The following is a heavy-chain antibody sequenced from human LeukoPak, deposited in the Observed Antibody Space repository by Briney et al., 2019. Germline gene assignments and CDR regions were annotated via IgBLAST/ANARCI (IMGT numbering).Heavy chain of an antibody. CDR1: GFTFSGYP. Sequence: GGSLRLSCAASGFTFSGYPIHWVRQAPGKGLEWVAVISYDGSNKYYADSVKGRFSISRDNAKNTLYLQMNSLRAEDTAVYYCGRDLGGRSGYWGQGTLVTVSS. V-gene: IGHV3-30-3*01. CDR2: ISYDGSNK. D-gene: IGHD1-26*01. J-gene: IGHJ4*02. CDR3: GRDLGGRSGY.